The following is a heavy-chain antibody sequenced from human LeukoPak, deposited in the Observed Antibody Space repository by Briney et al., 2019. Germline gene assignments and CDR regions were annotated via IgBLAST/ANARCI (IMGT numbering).Heavy chain of an antibody. CDR1: GFTFSSYW. CDR2: IKQDGSEK. D-gene: IGHD3-22*01. J-gene: IGHJ4*02. CDR3: ARDRGYYDSSGYYFDY. Sequence: PGGSLRLSCAASGFTFSSYWMSWVRQAPGKGLEWVANIKQDGSEKYYVDSVKGRFTISRDNAKNSLYLQMNSLRAEDTAVYYCARDRGYYDSSGYYFDYWGQGTLVTVSS. V-gene: IGHV3-7*01.